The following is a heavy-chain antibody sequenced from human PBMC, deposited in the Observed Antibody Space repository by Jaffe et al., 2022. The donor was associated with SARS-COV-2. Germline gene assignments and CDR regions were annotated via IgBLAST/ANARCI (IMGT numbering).Heavy chain of an antibody. CDR2: IKSKTDGGTT. CDR3: LIRYFDWLTMNDFDY. CDR1: GFTFSNAW. V-gene: IGHV3-15*01. D-gene: IGHD3-9*01. J-gene: IGHJ4*02. Sequence: EVQLVESGGGLVKPGGSLRLSCAASGFTFSNAWMSWVRQAPGKGLEWVGRIKSKTDGGTTDYAAPVKGRFTISRDDSKNTLYLQMNSLKTEDTAVYYCLIRYFDWLTMNDFDYWGQGTLVTVSS.